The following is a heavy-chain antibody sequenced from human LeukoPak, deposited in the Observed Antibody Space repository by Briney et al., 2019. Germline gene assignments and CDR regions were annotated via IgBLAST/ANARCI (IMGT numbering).Heavy chain of an antibody. V-gene: IGHV3-48*03. CDR3: ARFKYYGYPRDS. Sequence: GGPLRLSCAASGFTFSSYAMHWVRQAPGKGLEWLCYISSSGNIISYADSVKGRFTLSRDNAKNSLFLQMDSLRAEDTAVYYCARFKYYGYPRDSWGQGTLVTVSS. J-gene: IGHJ5*01. CDR2: ISSSGNII. CDR1: GFTFSSYA. D-gene: IGHD3-16*01.